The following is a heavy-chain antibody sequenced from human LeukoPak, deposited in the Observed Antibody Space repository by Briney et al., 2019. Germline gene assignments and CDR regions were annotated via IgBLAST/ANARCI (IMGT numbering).Heavy chain of an antibody. J-gene: IGHJ4*02. Sequence: GGSLRLSCAASAFNVSGYTVNWVRQAPGKGLEWISSIRSRNNYITYAASVEGRFTISRDNTKNSLYLQMNSLRVEDTAVYYCARDWGSGWPFDYWGQGTLVTVSS. CDR3: ARDWGSGWPFDY. CDR1: AFNVSGYT. CDR2: IRSRNNYI. D-gene: IGHD6-19*01. V-gene: IGHV3-21*01.